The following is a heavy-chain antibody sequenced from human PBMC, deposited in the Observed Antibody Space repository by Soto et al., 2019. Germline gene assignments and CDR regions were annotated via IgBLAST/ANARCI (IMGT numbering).Heavy chain of an antibody. CDR3: ALQGLLNWFDP. CDR1: GGSISSGGYY. J-gene: IGHJ5*02. CDR2: IYYSGST. V-gene: IGHV4-31*03. Sequence: SETLSLTCTVSGGSISSGGYYWSWIRQHPGKGLEWIGYIYYSGSTYYNPSLKSRVTISVDTSKNQFSLKLSSVTAADTAVYYCALQGLLNWFDPWGQGTLVTVSS.